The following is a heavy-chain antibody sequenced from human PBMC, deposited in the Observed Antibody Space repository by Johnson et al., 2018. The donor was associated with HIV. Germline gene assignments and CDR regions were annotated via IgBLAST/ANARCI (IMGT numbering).Heavy chain of an antibody. CDR3: ARAYSYGYGDTDALDM. V-gene: IGHV3-33*05. Sequence: QMLLVESGGGVVQPGGSLRLSCAASGFTFADYGMHWVRQPPGKGLEWVAFIAHDDSLTHYADSVKGRFTMSRDNSKNSLYLQMNSLRAEDTAVYFCARAYSYGYGDTDALDMWGQGTMVTVS. D-gene: IGHD5-18*01. CDR2: IAHDDSLT. CDR1: GFTFADYG. J-gene: IGHJ3*02.